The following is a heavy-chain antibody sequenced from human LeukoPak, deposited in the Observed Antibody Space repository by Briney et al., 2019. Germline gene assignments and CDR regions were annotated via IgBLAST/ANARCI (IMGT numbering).Heavy chain of an antibody. Sequence: SGGSLRLSCTAAAFTFSNYWMHWVRQAPGKGLVWVSRINSDGSNTSYADSVKGRFTISRDNAKNTLYLQMNSLRAEDTAVYYCSYCSSTSCYAFWGQGTLVTVSS. CDR1: AFTFSNYW. V-gene: IGHV3-74*01. CDR3: SYCSSTSCYAF. CDR2: INSDGSNT. D-gene: IGHD2-2*01. J-gene: IGHJ4*02.